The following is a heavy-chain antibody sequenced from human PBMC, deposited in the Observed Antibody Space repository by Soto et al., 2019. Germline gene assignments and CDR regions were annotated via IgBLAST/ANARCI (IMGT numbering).Heavy chain of an antibody. CDR3: ARVPYDILTGYYNVHAFDI. J-gene: IGHJ3*02. CDR2: IYYSGST. CDR1: GGSISSGDYY. V-gene: IGHV4-30-4*01. Sequence: SETLSLTYTVSGGSISSGDYYWSWIRQPPGKGLEWIGYIYYSGSTYYNPSLKSRVTISVDTSKNQFSLKLSSVTAADTAVYYCARVPYDILTGYYNVHAFDIWGQGTMVTVSS. D-gene: IGHD3-9*01.